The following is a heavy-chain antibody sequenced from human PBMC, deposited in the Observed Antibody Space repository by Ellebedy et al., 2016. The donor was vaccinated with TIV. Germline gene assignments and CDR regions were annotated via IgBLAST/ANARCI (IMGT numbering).Heavy chain of an antibody. J-gene: IGHJ4*02. V-gene: IGHV3-7*03. CDR3: AGRAYNWNDGSLFDY. D-gene: IGHD1-1*01. CDR1: GLTFSNYW. CDR2: IKQDGSEE. Sequence: GESLKISCAASGLTFSNYWMSWARQAPGKGLEWVANIKQDGSEEYYVDSVKGRFTISRDNAKNSLCLQMNSLRAEDTAVYYCAGRAYNWNDGSLFDYWGQGTLVTVSS.